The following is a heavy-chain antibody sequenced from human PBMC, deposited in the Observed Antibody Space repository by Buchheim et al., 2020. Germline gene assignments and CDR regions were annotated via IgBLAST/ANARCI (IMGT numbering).Heavy chain of an antibody. Sequence: QVQLQESGPGLVKPWGTLSLTCAVSGGSISGSNWWSWVRQPPGKGLGWIGEIYQIGRTNYNPSLKSRVTISLAKPKNQFYLRLNSVTAADTAVYYCAYGSGRGSSSDWFDPWGQGIL. J-gene: IGHJ5*02. D-gene: IGHD6-6*01. CDR1: GGSISGSNW. CDR3: AYGSGRGSSSDWFDP. CDR2: IYQIGRT. V-gene: IGHV4-4*02.